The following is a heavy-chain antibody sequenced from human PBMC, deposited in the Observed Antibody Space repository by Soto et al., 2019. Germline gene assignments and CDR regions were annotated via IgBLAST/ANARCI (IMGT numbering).Heavy chain of an antibody. CDR3: ARGGVDGYDLTSVY. CDR2: IYYSGST. J-gene: IGHJ4*02. V-gene: IGHV4-31*03. Sequence: QVQLQESGPGLVKPSQTLSLTCTVSGGSISSGGYYWSWIRQHPGKGLEWIGYIYYSGSTDYNPSLKSRVTISVDTSKNQFSLKLSSVTAADTAVYYCARGGVDGYDLTSVYWGQGTLVTVSS. D-gene: IGHD5-12*01. CDR1: GGSISSGGYY.